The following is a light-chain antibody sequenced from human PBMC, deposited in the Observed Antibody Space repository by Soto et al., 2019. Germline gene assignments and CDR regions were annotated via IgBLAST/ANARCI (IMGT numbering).Light chain of an antibody. CDR1: QSVLFVSNNKNF. J-gene: IGKJ1*01. CDR2: WAS. V-gene: IGKV4-1*01. Sequence: VLTQSPDSLAVSLGGRATIHCRSNQSVLFVSNNKNFLAWYQQKPGQPPKLFLNWASTRESRVPDRFIGGGSGTEFTLTISSLHAEDVAVYYCQQFFHAPTFGQGTKVEI. CDR3: QQFFHAPT.